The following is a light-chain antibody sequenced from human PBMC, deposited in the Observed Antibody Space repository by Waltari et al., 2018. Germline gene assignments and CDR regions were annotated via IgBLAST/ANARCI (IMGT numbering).Light chain of an antibody. CDR2: SNN. Sequence: QSVLTQPPSASGTPGQRVTISCSGRSSNIGSNTVNWYQQLPGTAPKLLIYSNNQRPSGVPDRVSGSKSGTSASLAISGLRSEDEADYYCATWDDSLKGPVFGGGTKLTVL. CDR3: ATWDDSLKGPV. CDR1: SSNIGSNT. J-gene: IGLJ2*01. V-gene: IGLV1-44*01.